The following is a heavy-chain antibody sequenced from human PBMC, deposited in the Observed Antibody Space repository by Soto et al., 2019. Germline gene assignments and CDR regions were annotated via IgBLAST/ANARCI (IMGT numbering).Heavy chain of an antibody. D-gene: IGHD3-16*01. Sequence: GASVKVSCKASGGTFSSYAISWVRQAPGQGLEWMGGIIPIFGTANYAQKFQGRVTITADESTSTAYMELSSLRSEDTAVYYCARDGRGAVLHLGGYYYGMDVWGQGTTGTVSS. CDR3: ARDGRGAVLHLGGYYYGMDV. J-gene: IGHJ6*02. CDR2: IIPIFGTA. V-gene: IGHV1-69*13. CDR1: GGTFSSYA.